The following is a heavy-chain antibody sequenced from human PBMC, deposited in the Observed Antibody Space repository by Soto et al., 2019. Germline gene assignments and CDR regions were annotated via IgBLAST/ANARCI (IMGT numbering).Heavy chain of an antibody. V-gene: IGHV1-46*01. J-gene: IGHJ1*01. CDR1: GYIFTAYS. Sequence: ASVKVSCKASGYIFTAYSMHWVRQAPGQGLEWMGVVNPSGGSTNYAQRFQGRITMTRDTSTSTVYMDLKFLTSEDSAVYYCAREENCSDGVCYSEYFQRWGQGTLVTVSS. CDR2: VNPSGGST. D-gene: IGHD2-15*01. CDR3: AREENCSDGVCYSEYFQR.